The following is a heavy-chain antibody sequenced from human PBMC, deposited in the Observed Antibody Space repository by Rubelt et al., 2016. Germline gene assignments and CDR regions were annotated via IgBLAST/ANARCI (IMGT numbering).Heavy chain of an antibody. CDR3: AKDMRAYSSGWRGNFDY. D-gene: IGHD6-19*01. Sequence: GYADSVKGRFTISRDNAKNSLYLQMNSLRAEDTALYYCAKDMRAYSSGWRGNFDYWGQGTLVTVSS. V-gene: IGHV3-9*01. J-gene: IGHJ4*02.